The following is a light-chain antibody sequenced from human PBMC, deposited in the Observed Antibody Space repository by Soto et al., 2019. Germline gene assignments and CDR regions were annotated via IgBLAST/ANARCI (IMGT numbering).Light chain of an antibody. CDR3: LQHYFSPWT. Sequence: DVPMSALPASLAAFGGDRVTITSRASQGIRNELGWYQQKPGRAPKRLIYDASNLQSGVPSRFSGSGFGTEFTLTISSLQPEDFATYSCLQHYFSPWTFGQGTKVDIK. CDR1: QGIRNE. J-gene: IGKJ1*01. CDR2: DAS. V-gene: IGKV1-17*01.